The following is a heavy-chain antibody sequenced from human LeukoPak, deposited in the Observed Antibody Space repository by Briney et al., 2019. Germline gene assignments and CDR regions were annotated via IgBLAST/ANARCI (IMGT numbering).Heavy chain of an antibody. CDR2: ISNSGSST. Sequence: GGSLRLSCAASGFTFTSYEMNWVRQAPGKGLEWLSYISNSGSSTYYADSVKGRFTISRDNAKNTLYLQMNSLRAEDTAVYYCARPTEVGTIRDAFDIWGQRAIVTVSS. V-gene: IGHV3-48*03. D-gene: IGHD5-24*01. CDR1: GFTFTSYE. J-gene: IGHJ3*02. CDR3: ARPTEVGTIRDAFDI.